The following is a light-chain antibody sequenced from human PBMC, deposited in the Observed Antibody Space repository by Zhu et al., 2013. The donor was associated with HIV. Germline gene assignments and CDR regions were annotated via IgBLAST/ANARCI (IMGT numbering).Light chain of an antibody. CDR2: AAS. CDR1: QGISSY. V-gene: IGKV1-8*01. CDR3: QQFDSFPLT. J-gene: IGKJ4*01. Sequence: AIRMTQSPSSFSASTGDRVTITCRASQGISSYLAWYQQKPGKAPKLLIYAASTLQSGVPSRFSGSGSGTDFTLTISCLQSEDFATYYCQQFDSFPLTFGGGTKVEFK.